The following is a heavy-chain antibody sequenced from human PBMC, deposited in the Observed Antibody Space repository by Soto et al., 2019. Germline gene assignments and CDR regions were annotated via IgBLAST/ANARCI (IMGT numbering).Heavy chain of an antibody. J-gene: IGHJ6*02. CDR3: AKGPLRFPDSGDYADSSYGMDV. Sequence: QMKLVESGGGVVQPGTSLRLSCVASGFTFSAFGMHWVRQAPGKGLEWVAISSYGGSNMYYGDSVQGRFTISRDNSRDRMYKQMTSLRDEDTAVYYCAKGPLRFPDSGDYADSSYGMDVWGQGTTVTVSS. CDR2: SSYGGSNM. V-gene: IGHV3-30*18. D-gene: IGHD4-17*01. CDR1: GFTFSAFG.